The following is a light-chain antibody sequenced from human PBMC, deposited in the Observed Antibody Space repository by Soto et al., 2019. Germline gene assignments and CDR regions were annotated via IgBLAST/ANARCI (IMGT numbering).Light chain of an antibody. CDR3: SSYTSSNTYV. V-gene: IGLV2-14*01. CDR1: SSDVGNYNY. Sequence: QSALTQPASVSGSPGQSITISCTGTSSDVGNYNYVSWYQQHPGEAPKLMIYDVRIRPSGLSNRFSGSKSGNTASLTISGLQAEDEADYSCSSYTSSNTYVFGTGTKLTVL. J-gene: IGLJ1*01. CDR2: DVR.